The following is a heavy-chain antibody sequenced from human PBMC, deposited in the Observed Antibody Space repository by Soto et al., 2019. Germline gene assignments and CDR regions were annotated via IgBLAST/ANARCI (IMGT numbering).Heavy chain of an antibody. CDR2: ISYDGSNK. CDR3: ARCRSPRSGYYGGSRSDYYYYYSMDV. D-gene: IGHD3-3*01. J-gene: IGHJ6*02. CDR1: GFTFSSYA. V-gene: IGHV3-30-3*01. Sequence: QVQLVESGGGVVQPGRSLRLSCAASGFTFSSYAMHWVRQAPGKGLEWVAVISYDGSNKYYADSVKGRVTISRDNSKNTPYLQMNRLRAEDTAAYYCARCRSPRSGYYGGSRSDYYYYYSMDVLGQGTTDTVSS.